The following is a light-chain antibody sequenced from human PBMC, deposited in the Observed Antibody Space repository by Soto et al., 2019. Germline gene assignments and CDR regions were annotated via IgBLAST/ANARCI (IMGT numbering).Light chain of an antibody. CDR2: EVS. V-gene: IGLV2-8*01. CDR1: SSDVGGYNY. CDR3: SSYAGNNNLRV. Sequence: SALTQPPSASGSPGQSVTISCTGTSSDVGGYNYVSWYQQHPGKAPKLMIYEVSKRPSGVPDRFSGSKSGNTASLTVSGLQAEDEADYYCSSYAGNNNLRVFGTGTKVTVL. J-gene: IGLJ1*01.